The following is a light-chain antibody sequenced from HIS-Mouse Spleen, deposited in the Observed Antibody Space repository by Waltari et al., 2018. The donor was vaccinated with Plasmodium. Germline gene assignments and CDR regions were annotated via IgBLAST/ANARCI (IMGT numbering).Light chain of an antibody. V-gene: IGLV3-27*01. Sequence: SYELTQPSSVSVSPGQPARITCSGDVLATKYARWFQQKPGQAPVLVIYKDSERPSGIPWRFSSSSSGTTVTLTISGAQVEDEADYYCYSAADNNLVFGGGTKLTVL. J-gene: IGLJ3*02. CDR1: VLATKY. CDR2: KDS. CDR3: YSAADNNLV.